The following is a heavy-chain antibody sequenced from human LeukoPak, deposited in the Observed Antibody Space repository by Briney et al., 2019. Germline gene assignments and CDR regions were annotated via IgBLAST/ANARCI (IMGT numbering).Heavy chain of an antibody. CDR2: ISGSGDYT. J-gene: IGHJ4*02. V-gene: IGHV3-23*01. Sequence: GGSVRLSCEASGFTFSSYGMHWVRQAPGKGLEWVGPISGSGDYTYYADSVKGRFTISRDNSKNKLYLQMNSLRAEDTAVYYCAKVTYGSGTYGAFDSWGQGTLVTVSS. CDR3: AKVTYGSGTYGAFDS. D-gene: IGHD3-10*01. CDR1: GFTFSSYG.